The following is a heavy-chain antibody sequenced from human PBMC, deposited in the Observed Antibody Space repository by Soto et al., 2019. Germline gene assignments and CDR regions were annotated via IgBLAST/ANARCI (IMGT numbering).Heavy chain of an antibody. CDR3: ARTKGLEGLEYSSSSGGFDY. Sequence: SPTLSLTCAISGDRVSSNSAAWTWIRQSPSRGLEWLGRTYYRSKWYNDYAVSVKSRITINPDTSKNQFSLQLNSVTPEDTAVYYCARTKGLEGLEYSSSSGGFDYWGQGTLVTVSS. CDR1: GDRVSSNSAA. CDR2: TYYRSKWYN. J-gene: IGHJ4*02. V-gene: IGHV6-1*01. D-gene: IGHD6-6*01.